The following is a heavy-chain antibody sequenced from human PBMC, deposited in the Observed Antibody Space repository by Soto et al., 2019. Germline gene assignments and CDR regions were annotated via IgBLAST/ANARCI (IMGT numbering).Heavy chain of an antibody. D-gene: IGHD3-3*01. CDR1: GFTFSSYG. V-gene: IGHV3-30*18. CDR2: ISYDGSNK. J-gene: IGHJ4*02. Sequence: QPGGSLRLSCAASGFTFSSYGMHWVRQAPGKGLEWVAVISYDGSNKYYADSVKGRFTISRDNSKNTLYLQMNSLRAEDTAVYYCAKDLKRDFWSGYYTEFDYWGQGTLVTVSS. CDR3: AKDLKRDFWSGYYTEFDY.